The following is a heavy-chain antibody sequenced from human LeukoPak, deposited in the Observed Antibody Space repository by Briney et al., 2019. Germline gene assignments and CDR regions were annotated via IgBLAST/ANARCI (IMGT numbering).Heavy chain of an antibody. CDR1: GLPFSSYW. CDR2: IKPDGSEK. Sequence: GGSLRLSCAASGLPFSSYWMSWVRQAPGKGLEWVANIKPDGSEKNYVDSVKGRFTISRDNARNSLFLQMNSLRAEDTAVYYCAREEDNADEYLRGDYWGQGTLVTVSS. J-gene: IGHJ4*02. D-gene: IGHD2/OR15-2a*01. V-gene: IGHV3-7*01. CDR3: AREEDNADEYLRGDY.